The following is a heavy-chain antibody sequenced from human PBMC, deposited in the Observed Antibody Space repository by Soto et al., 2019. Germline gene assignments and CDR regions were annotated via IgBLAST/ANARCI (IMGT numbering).Heavy chain of an antibody. Sequence: GSLRLSSAASGFSVSDHYMKWVRQAPGKGLEWVSFLYSGGSIYYADSVKGRFTISRDTSKNTLYLQMDSLRTEDTAVYDWARSDSDYSYALNVWGQGTTVTVSS. CDR3: ARSDSDYSYALNV. CDR1: GFSVSDHY. CDR2: LYSGGSI. J-gene: IGHJ6*02. D-gene: IGHD3-16*01. V-gene: IGHV3-53*01.